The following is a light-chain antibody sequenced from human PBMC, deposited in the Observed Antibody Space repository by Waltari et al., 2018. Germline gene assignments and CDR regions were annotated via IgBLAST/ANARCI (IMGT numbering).Light chain of an antibody. V-gene: IGKV1-39*01. J-gene: IGKJ4*01. CDR2: GAS. CDR3: QESYSSVFT. Sequence: DPQMTQSPSSLSASVGDRVTITCRASQRISNYLNWYQQKPGKAPKLVIYGASSLESGVPSRFSGSGSGTDFTLTITSLQPEDSATYYCQESYSSVFTFGGGTKVEIK. CDR1: QRISNY.